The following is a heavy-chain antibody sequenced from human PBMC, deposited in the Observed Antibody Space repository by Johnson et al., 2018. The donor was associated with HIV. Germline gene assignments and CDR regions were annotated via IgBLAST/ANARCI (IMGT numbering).Heavy chain of an antibody. CDR2: IRSKANSYAT. V-gene: IGHV3-73*01. D-gene: IGHD1-26*01. Sequence: VQLVESGGGLVQPGRSLRLSCAASGFTFSGSAMHWVRQASGKGLEWVGRIRSKANSYATAYAASVKGRFTISRDDSKNTAYLQMNSLKPEDTAVYYCTSWGAGADAFDIWGQGTMVTVSS. CDR3: TSWGAGADAFDI. J-gene: IGHJ3*02. CDR1: GFTFSGSA.